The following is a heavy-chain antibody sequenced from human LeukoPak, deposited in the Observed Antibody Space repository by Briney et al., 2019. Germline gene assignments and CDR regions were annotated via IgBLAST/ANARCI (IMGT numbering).Heavy chain of an antibody. CDR1: GGSISSYY. V-gene: IGHV4-59*05. D-gene: IGHD3-3*01. J-gene: IGHJ4*02. CDR3: ARRITIFGVVKYFDY. CDR2: IYYSGST. Sequence: SETLSLTCTVSGGSISSYYWSWIRQPPGKGLEWIGSIYYSGSTYYNPSLKSRVTISVDTSKNQFSLKLSSVTAADTAVYYCARRITIFGVVKYFDYWGQGTLVTVSS.